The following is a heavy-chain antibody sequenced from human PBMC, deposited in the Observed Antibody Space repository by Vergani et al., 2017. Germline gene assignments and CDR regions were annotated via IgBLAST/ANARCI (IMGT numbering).Heavy chain of an antibody. CDR1: GGSFSGYY. CDR3: ARVHGDYPYFDY. J-gene: IGHJ4*02. Sequence: QVQLQQWGAGLLKPSETLSLTCAVYGGSFSGYYWSWIRQPPGKGLEWIGYIYYSGSTNYNPSLKSRVTISVDTSKNQFSLKLSSVTAADTAVYYCARVHGDYPYFDYWGQGTLVTVSS. D-gene: IGHD4-17*01. CDR2: IYYSGST. V-gene: IGHV4-34*11.